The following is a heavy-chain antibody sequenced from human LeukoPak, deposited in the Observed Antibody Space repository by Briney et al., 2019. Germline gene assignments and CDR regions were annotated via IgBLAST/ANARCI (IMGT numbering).Heavy chain of an antibody. D-gene: IGHD6-19*01. J-gene: IGHJ4*02. V-gene: IGHV1-18*01. CDR3: ARDYSAYSSRWSDNDY. CDR2: ISAYNDNT. CDR1: VYTFTSYG. Sequence: GASVKVSCKASVYTFTSYGISWVRQAPGQGLEWMGWISAYNDNTNYAQKLQDRVTMTTDTSTSTAYMELWSLRSDDTAVYYCARDYSAYSSRWSDNDYWGQGTLVTVSS.